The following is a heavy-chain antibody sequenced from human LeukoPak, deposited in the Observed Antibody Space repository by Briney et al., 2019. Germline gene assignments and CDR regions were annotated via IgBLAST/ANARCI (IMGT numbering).Heavy chain of an antibody. D-gene: IGHD4-17*01. CDR1: GFTFSSYV. CDR2: ISYDGRNE. J-gene: IGHJ4*02. Sequence: GGSLRLSCTPSGFTFSSYVMHWVRQAPGKGLEWVAVISYDGRNEHYADSVKGRFTISRDNSKNMLYLQMNSLRTEDTAVYYCARLYTVTTVFDYWGQGTLVTVSS. CDR3: ARLYTVTTVFDY. V-gene: IGHV3-30*04.